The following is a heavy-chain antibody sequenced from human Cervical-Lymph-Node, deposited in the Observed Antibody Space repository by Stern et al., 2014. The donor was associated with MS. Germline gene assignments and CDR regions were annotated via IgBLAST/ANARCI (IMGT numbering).Heavy chain of an antibody. V-gene: IGHV7-4-1*02. CDR1: GYTFINYA. Sequence: EQLLESGSELKRPGDSVKVSCKASGYTFINYAMNWVRQAPGQGLEWMGWVKTNTGEPTYAQGFIGRFVFYLDTSVSTAYLQISSLRAEDTAVYYCARVGDDILTGYPYGMDVWGQGTTVTVSS. CDR3: ARVGDDILTGYPYGMDV. CDR2: VKTNTGEP. D-gene: IGHD3-9*01. J-gene: IGHJ6*02.